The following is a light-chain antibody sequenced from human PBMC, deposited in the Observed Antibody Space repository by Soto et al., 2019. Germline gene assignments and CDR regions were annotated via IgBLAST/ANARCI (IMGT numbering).Light chain of an antibody. J-gene: IGKJ5*01. Sequence: IVMTQSPDSLAVSLGERATINWTSSQSVIYSANNKNCLAWYQQKPGQPPKLLIYWASTRESGVPDRFSGSGSGTDFTLTISRLEPEDFAVYYCQQYGSSPITFGQGTRLEI. CDR2: WAS. CDR3: QQYGSSPIT. V-gene: IGKV4-1*01. CDR1: QSVIYSANNKNC.